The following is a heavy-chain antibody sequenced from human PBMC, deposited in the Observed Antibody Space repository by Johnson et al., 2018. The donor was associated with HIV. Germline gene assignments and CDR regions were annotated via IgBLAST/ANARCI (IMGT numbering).Heavy chain of an antibody. Sequence: QVQLVESGGGLVEPGGSLRLSCAASGFTFSNAWMSWVRQAPGKGLEWVAVISYDGSNKYYADSVKGRFTISSDNSKNTLYLQINSLRAEDTAVYYCARDTGGGEPYDIWGQGKMVTVSS. CDR1: GFTFSNAW. J-gene: IGHJ3*02. CDR2: ISYDGSNK. V-gene: IGHV3-30*03. CDR3: ARDTGGGEPYDI. D-gene: IGHD2-21*01.